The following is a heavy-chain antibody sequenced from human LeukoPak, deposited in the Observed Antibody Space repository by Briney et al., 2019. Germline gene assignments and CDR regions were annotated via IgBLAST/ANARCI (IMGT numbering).Heavy chain of an antibody. CDR2: LRYDGSNK. CDR3: AKVRLLLAAALVPDN. Sequence: GESLRLSYSLSGFTFSRYDMHWVRQAPGKGLEWVALLRYDGSNKFHTHSLKGRFTTSRDNSNNMLYFQMNSLRAEYTAVHYYAKVRLLLAAALVPDNGGQRTLVTVS. D-gene: IGHD2-15*01. CDR1: GFTFSRYD. J-gene: IGHJ4*02. V-gene: IGHV3-30*02.